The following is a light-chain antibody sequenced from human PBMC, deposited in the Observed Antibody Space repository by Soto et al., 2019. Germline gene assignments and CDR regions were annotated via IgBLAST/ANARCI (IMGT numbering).Light chain of an antibody. CDR3: HQRQSWPRT. J-gene: IGKJ1*01. V-gene: IGKV3-11*01. Sequence: EIVLTQSPATLSSFPGERVTLSCRASQTLSNRLAWYQHKPGQAPRLLIYVTSNRATGIPARFSGSGSGTDYTLTISNLEPEDSAVYYCHQRQSWPRTFGQGTKVDIK. CDR1: QTLSNR. CDR2: VTS.